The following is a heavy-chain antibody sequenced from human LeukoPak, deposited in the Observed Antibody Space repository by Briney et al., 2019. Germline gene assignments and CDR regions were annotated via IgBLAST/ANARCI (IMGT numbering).Heavy chain of an antibody. J-gene: IGHJ5*02. CDR1: GGTFSSYA. CDR3: ATTKPAAIMGWFDP. CDR2: IIPIFGTA. D-gene: IGHD2-2*02. Sequence: PVKVSCKASGGTFSSYANSWVRQAPGQGLEWMGGIIPIFGTANYAQKFQGRVTITTDESTSTAYMELSSLRSEDTAVYYCATTKPAAIMGWFDPWGQGTLVTVSS. V-gene: IGHV1-69*05.